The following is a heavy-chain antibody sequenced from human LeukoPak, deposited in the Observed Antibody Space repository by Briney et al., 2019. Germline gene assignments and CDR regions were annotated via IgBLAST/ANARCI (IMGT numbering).Heavy chain of an antibody. J-gene: IGHJ2*01. V-gene: IGHV3-13*01. D-gene: IGHD6-13*01. CDR2: IGTAGDI. Sequence: PGGSLRLSCAASGFTVSSYDMHWVRQATGKGLEWVSGIGTAGDIYYPGSVKGRFTISRENAKNSLYLQVNSLRAGDTAVYYCARAGYSSTWYSRYFDLWGRGTLVTVSS. CDR3: ARAGYSSTWYSRYFDL. CDR1: GFTVSSYD.